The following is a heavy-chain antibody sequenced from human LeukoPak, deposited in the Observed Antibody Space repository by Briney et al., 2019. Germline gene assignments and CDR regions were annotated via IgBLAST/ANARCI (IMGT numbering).Heavy chain of an antibody. D-gene: IGHD1-26*01. CDR2: IKLDGSEK. CDR3: ARGGWALC. J-gene: IGHJ4*02. CDR1: GFTLSNYW. V-gene: IGHV3-7*03. Sequence: GGSLRLSCAASGFTLSNYWMSSVRQAPGKGRGWGANIKLDGSEKNYVDSLKGRFTISRDNAKNSLYLQMNSLRAEDRAVYYCARGGWALCWGQGTLVTVSS.